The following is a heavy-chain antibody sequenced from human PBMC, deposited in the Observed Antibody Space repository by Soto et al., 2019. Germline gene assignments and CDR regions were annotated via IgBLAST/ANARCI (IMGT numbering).Heavy chain of an antibody. CDR2: IFSNDEK. V-gene: IGHV2-26*01. CDR3: ARILLSVRGPRQYYFDY. CDR1: GFSLSNARMG. D-gene: IGHD3-10*02. J-gene: IGHJ4*02. Sequence: GSGPTLVNPTETLTLTCTVSGFSLSNARMGVSWIRQPPGKALEWLAHIFSNDEKSYSTSLKSRLTISKDTSKSQVVLTMTNMDPVDTATYYCARILLSVRGPRQYYFDYWGQGTLVTVSS.